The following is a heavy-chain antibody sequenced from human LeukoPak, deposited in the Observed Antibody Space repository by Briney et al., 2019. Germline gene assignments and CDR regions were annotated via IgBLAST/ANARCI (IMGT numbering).Heavy chain of an antibody. D-gene: IGHD1-1*01. J-gene: IGHJ5*02. CDR2: IIPIFGTA. V-gene: IGHV1-69*13. Sequence: SVKVSCKASGGTFSSYAISWVRQAPGQGLEWMGGIIPIFGTANYAQKFQGRVTITADESTSTAYTELSSLRSEDTAVYYCARGGRRTSPYNWFDPWGQGTLVTVSS. CDR3: ARGGRRTSPYNWFDP. CDR1: GGTFSSYA.